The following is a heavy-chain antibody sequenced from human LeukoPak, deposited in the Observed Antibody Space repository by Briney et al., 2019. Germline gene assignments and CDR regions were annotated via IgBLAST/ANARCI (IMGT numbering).Heavy chain of an antibody. V-gene: IGHV4-39*07. D-gene: IGHD4-23*01. CDR1: GGSISSSSYY. J-gene: IGHJ4*02. Sequence: SETLSLTCTVSGGSISSSSYYWGWIRQPPGKGLEWIGSFYYSGSTYYNPSLKSRVTISVDTSKNQFSLKLSSVTAADTAVYYCARDPTTVVKRYFDYWGQGTLVTVSS. CDR3: ARDPTTVVKRYFDY. CDR2: FYYSGST.